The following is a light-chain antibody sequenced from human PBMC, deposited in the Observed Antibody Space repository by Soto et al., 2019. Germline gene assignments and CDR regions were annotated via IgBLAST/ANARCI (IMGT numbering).Light chain of an antibody. J-gene: IGKJ4*01. CDR3: QQRSDWPLT. Sequence: EIVLTQAPATLSSSPGERATISCRASHSVGTYLAWYQQKPGKAPMRLIYDASNRATGIPARFSGSGSGTDFTLTISSLEPEDFAVYYCQQRSDWPLTFGGGTKVEIK. CDR2: DAS. CDR1: HSVGTY. V-gene: IGKV3-11*01.